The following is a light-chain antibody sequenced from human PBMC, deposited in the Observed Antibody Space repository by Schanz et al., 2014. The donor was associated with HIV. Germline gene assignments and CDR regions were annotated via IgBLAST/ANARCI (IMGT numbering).Light chain of an antibody. J-gene: IGLJ3*02. V-gene: IGLV1-44*01. Sequence: QSVLTQPPSASGTPGQRVTISCSGSSSNIKIDAVNWYQQLPGTGPKLLIYATYNRPSGVPDRFSGSQSGASASLAISGLQSEDEADFYCATWDDSLNGWVFGGGTKLTVL. CDR2: ATY. CDR1: SSNIKIDA. CDR3: ATWDDSLNGWV.